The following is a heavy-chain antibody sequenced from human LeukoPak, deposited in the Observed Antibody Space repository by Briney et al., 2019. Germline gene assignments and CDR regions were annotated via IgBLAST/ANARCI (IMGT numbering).Heavy chain of an antibody. CDR3: ARVVESDAFDI. Sequence: GGSLRLSCVASGFTFSSHWMHWVRQDPRKGLVWVSRINGDGRNINYADSVRGRFTISRDNAKSTLYLQMNSPRAEDTAVYYCARVVESDAFDIWGQGTMVTVSS. CDR2: INGDGRNI. J-gene: IGHJ3*02. CDR1: GFTFSSHW. D-gene: IGHD2-21*01. V-gene: IGHV3-74*01.